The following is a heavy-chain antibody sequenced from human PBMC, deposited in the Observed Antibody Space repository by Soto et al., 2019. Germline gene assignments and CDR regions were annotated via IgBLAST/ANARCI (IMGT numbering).Heavy chain of an antibody. V-gene: IGHV1-3*05. CDR2: INAGNGNT. D-gene: IGHD6-19*01. CDR1: GYTFTGYA. CDR3: ARAVAVAADFDY. Sequence: QVQLVQSGAEEKKPGASVKVSGKAPGYTFTGYAMHWVRKAPGQRLEWMGWINAGNGNTKYSQKFQGRVTITRDTSASTAYMELSSLRSEDTAVYYCARAVAVAADFDYWGQGTLVTVSS. J-gene: IGHJ4*02.